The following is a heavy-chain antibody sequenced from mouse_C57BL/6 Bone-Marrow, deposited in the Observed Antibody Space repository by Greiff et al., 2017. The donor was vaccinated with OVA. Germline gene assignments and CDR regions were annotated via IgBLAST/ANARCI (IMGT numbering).Heavy chain of an antibody. CDR1: GFTFNTYA. D-gene: IGHD1-1*01. CDR3: VRDFRSSPYGSSPHYYAMDY. V-gene: IGHV10-3*01. J-gene: IGHJ4*01. Sequence: EVQLVESGGGLVQPKGSLKLSCAASGFTFNTYAMHWVRQAPGKGLEWVARLRSKSSNYATYYADSVKDRFTISRDDSPSMLYLQMNNLKTEDTAMYYCVRDFRSSPYGSSPHYYAMDYWGQGTSVTVSS. CDR2: LRSKSSNYAT.